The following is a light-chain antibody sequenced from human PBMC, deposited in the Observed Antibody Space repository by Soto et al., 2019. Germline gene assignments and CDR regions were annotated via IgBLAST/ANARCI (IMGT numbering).Light chain of an antibody. CDR3: CSYAASSTYV. CDR1: SSDVGSYNL. CDR2: EAT. V-gene: IGLV2-23*01. J-gene: IGLJ1*01. Sequence: QSALTQPASVSGSPGQSITISCTGTSSDVGSYNLVSWYQQNPGKAPKFMIYEATKRPSGVSNRFSGSKSGNTASLTISGLQAEDEADYYCCSYAASSTYVFGTGTKVTVL.